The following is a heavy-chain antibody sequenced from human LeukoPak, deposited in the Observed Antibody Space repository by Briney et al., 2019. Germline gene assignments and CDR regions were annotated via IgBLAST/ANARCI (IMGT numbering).Heavy chain of an antibody. CDR2: ISAYNGNT. D-gene: IGHD6-13*01. V-gene: IGHV1-18*01. CDR3: ARVASSSWYGNWFDP. CDR1: GYTFTSYA. J-gene: IGHJ5*02. Sequence: GASVKVSCKASGYTFTSYAMHWVRQAPGQRLEWMGWISAYNGNTNYAQKLQGRVTMTTDTSTSTAYMELRSLRSDDTAVYYCARVASSSWYGNWFDPWGQGTLVTVSS.